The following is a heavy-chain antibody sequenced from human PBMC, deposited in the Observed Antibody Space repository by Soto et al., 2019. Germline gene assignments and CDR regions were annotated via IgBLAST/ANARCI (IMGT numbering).Heavy chain of an antibody. D-gene: IGHD6-19*01. Sequence: KASETLSLTXTVSGGSISGYYWSWIRQPAGKGLEWIGRIYTSGSTNYNPSLKSRVTMSVDTSKNQFSLKLSSVTAADTAVYYCARQLSDVAAEGFSPGAFDIWGQGTMVTVSS. J-gene: IGHJ3*02. V-gene: IGHV4-4*07. CDR2: IYTSGST. CDR1: GGSISGYY. CDR3: ARQLSDVAAEGFSPGAFDI.